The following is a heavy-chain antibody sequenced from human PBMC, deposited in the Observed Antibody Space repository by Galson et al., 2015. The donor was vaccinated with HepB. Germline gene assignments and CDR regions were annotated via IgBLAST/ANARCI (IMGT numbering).Heavy chain of an antibody. D-gene: IGHD2-2*01. V-gene: IGHV3-30*04. CDR3: ARDRYCSSTSCHQFDY. CDR1: GFTFSSYA. Sequence: SLRLSCAASGFTFSSYAMHWVRQAPGKGLEWVAVISYDGSNKYYADSVKGRFTISRDNSKNTLYLQMNSLRAEDTAAYYCARDRYCSSTSCHQFDYWGQGTLVTVSS. J-gene: IGHJ4*02. CDR2: ISYDGSNK.